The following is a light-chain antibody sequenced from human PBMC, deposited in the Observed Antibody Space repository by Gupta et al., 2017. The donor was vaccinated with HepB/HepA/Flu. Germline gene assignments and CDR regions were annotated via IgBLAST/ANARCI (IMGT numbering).Light chain of an antibody. CDR3: QKYNNAPWT. J-gene: IGKJ1*01. Sequence: DIQMTQSTSSMSASVGDRVTITCRASQGISNYLAWYQQKPGKVPKLLIYAASTLQSVVPSRFSGSGSGTDFTLTISSLQPEDVATYYCQKYNNAPWTFGQGTQVEIK. CDR1: QGISNY. V-gene: IGKV1-27*01. CDR2: AAS.